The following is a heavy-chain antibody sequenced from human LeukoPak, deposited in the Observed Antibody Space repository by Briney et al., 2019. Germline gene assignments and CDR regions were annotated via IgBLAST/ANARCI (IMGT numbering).Heavy chain of an antibody. Sequence: SETLSLTCTVSGGSISSGDYYWSWIRQPPGKGLEWIGYIYYSGSTYYNPSLQSRVTISVDKSNNHFSLRLTSVTAADTAVYYSATNGWYCLDHWGQGALVTVSS. CDR3: ATNGWYCLDH. V-gene: IGHV4-30-4*08. CDR1: GGSISSGDYY. D-gene: IGHD6-19*01. J-gene: IGHJ1*01. CDR2: IYYSGST.